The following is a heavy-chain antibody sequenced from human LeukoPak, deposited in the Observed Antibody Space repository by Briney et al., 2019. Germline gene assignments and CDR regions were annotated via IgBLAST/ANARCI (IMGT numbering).Heavy chain of an antibody. V-gene: IGHV3-23*01. CDR2: ISGSGGST. D-gene: IGHD1-26*01. CDR3: AKDRSIGTYYTFDH. J-gene: IGHJ4*02. CDR1: GFTFSSYG. Sequence: GGSLRLSCAASGFTFSSYGMSWVRQAPGKGLEWVSAISGSGGSTYYADSVKGRFTVSRDNSKNSLYLQMSSLTAADTAVYYCAKDRSIGTYYTFDHWGQGTLVTVSS.